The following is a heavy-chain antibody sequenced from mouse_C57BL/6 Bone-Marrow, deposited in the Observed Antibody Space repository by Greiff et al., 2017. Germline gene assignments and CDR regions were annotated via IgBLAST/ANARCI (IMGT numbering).Heavy chain of an antibody. CDR2: IYPSTGGT. Sequence: QVQLQQSGAELVKPGASVKMSCKSSGYTFTSYWITWVKQRPGQGLEWIGDIYPSTGGTTYNQKFKAKATLTVDKSSSTAYMQLKSLTSEDSAVYYCARGAGFAYWGQGTLVTVSA. V-gene: IGHV1-55*01. CDR3: ARGAGFAY. J-gene: IGHJ3*01. CDR1: GYTFTSYW.